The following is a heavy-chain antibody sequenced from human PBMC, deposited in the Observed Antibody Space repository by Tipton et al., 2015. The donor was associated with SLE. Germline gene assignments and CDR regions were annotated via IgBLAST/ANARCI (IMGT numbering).Heavy chain of an antibody. CDR1: GGSISSSRYY. CDR3: ARRGWVDAFDI. V-gene: IGHV4-39*07. J-gene: IGHJ3*02. D-gene: IGHD6-19*01. Sequence: TLSLTCTVSGGSISSSRYYWGWFRQPPGKRLEWIGSIYYSGSTYDNPSLRSRVTISVDTSKNQFSLRLSSVTAADTAVYYCARRGWVDAFDIWGQGTMVIVSS. CDR2: IYYSGST.